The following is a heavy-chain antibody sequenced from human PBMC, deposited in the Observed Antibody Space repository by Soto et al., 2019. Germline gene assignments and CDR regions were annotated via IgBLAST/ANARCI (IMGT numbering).Heavy chain of an antibody. J-gene: IGHJ4*02. CDR2: INAGNGNT. CDR1: GYTFTSYA. D-gene: IGHD1-20*01. Sequence: QVQLVQSGAEEKKPGASVKVSCKASGYTFTSYAMHWVRQAPGQRLEWMGWINAGNGNTKYSQKFQGRVTITRDTPASTAYMGLSSLRSEDTAVYYCARGITLPTPLDYWGQGTLVTVSS. V-gene: IGHV1-3*05. CDR3: ARGITLPTPLDY.